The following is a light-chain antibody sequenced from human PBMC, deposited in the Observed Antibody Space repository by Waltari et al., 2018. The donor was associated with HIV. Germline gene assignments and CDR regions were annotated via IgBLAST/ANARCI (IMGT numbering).Light chain of an antibody. J-gene: IGKJ4*01. CDR1: QGISSY. CDR3: QQYYSYPLT. V-gene: IGKV1-8*01. CDR2: AAS. Sequence: AIRMTQSPSSFSASTGDRVTITCRASQGISSYLAWYQQKPGKAPKLLIYAASTLQSGVPSRFSGSGSRTDFTLTISCLQSEDFATYYCQQYYSYPLTFGGGTNVEIK.